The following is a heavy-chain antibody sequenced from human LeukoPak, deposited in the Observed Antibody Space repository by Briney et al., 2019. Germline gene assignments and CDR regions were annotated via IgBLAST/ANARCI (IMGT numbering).Heavy chain of an antibody. V-gene: IGHV4-38-2*02. D-gene: IGHD3-10*01. CDR3: ARDGTPRGGYYYYMDV. CDR1: GGSISSGYY. Sequence: PSETLSLTCTVSGGSISSGYYWGWIRQPPGKGLEWIGSIYHSGSTYYNPSLKSRVTISVDTSKNQFSLKLSSVTAADTAVYYCARDGTPRGGYYYYMDVWGKGTTVTVSS. J-gene: IGHJ6*03. CDR2: IYHSGST.